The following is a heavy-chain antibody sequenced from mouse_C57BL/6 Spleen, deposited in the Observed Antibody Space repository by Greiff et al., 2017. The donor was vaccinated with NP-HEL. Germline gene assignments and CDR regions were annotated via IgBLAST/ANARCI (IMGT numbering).Heavy chain of an antibody. V-gene: IGHV14-4*01. D-gene: IGHD1-1*01. CDR3: TPYYCSRGYYAMDY. CDR2: IDPENGDT. CDR1: GFNITDDY. Sequence: VQLQQSGAELVRPGASVKLSCTASGFNITDDYMHWVKQRPEQGLEWIGWIDPENGDTEYASKFQGKATITADTSSNTAYLQLSSLTSEDTAVYYCTPYYCSRGYYAMDYWGQGTPVTVSS. J-gene: IGHJ4*01.